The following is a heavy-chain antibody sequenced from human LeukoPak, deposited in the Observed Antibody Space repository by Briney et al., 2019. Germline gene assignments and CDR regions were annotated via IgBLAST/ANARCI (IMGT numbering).Heavy chain of an antibody. Sequence: GGALRLSCAASGFTFSSHAMGWVRQAPGKGLEWGSSITGSGGSTYYGDSVKGRFIISRDNSKNTLYLQMNSLRAEDTAVYYCAKDGGGSLEWLPPMDVWGQGTTVTVSS. CDR1: GFTFSSHA. V-gene: IGHV3-23*01. CDR3: AKDGGGSLEWLPPMDV. J-gene: IGHJ6*02. D-gene: IGHD3-3*01. CDR2: ITGSGGST.